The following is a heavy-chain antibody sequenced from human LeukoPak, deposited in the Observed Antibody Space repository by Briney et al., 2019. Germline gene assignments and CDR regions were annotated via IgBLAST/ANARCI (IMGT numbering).Heavy chain of an antibody. D-gene: IGHD6-13*01. CDR3: AKGPSSSWGLYYFDY. Sequence: GGSLRLSCAASGFTFSSYAMNWVRQAPGKGLEWVSGTGSTGVSTFYADSVKGRFTVSRDNSKNTLSLQMNSLRAEDTAVYYCAKGPSSSWGLYYFDYWGQGTLVTVSS. J-gene: IGHJ4*02. CDR1: GFTFSSYA. CDR2: TGSTGVST. V-gene: IGHV3-23*01.